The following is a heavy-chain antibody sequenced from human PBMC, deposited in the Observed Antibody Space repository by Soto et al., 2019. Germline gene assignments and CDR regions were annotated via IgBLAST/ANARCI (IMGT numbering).Heavy chain of an antibody. CDR1: GFTFSGSA. V-gene: IGHV3-73*01. J-gene: IGHJ4*02. Sequence: GGSLRLSCAAAGFTFSGSAMHWVRQASEKGLEWVGRIRSKANSYATAYAASVKGRFTISRDDSKNTAYLQMNSLRAEDTAVYYCAKVSSGWYGECYFDYWGQGTLVTVSS. CDR2: IRSKANSYAT. D-gene: IGHD6-19*01. CDR3: AKVSSGWYGECYFDY.